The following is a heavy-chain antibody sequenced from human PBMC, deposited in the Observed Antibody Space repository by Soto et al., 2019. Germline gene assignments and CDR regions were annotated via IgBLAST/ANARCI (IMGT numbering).Heavy chain of an antibody. J-gene: IGHJ5*02. CDR3: ARLLYYDILTGHYTGWFDP. Sequence: PSETLSLTCSVSGGSIRSSSYYWGWIRQPPGKGLEWIGSLYYSGTTYYNPSLKSRVTISVDTSKNQFSLKLSSVTAADTAVYYCARLLYYDILTGHYTGWFDPWGQGTLVTVSS. CDR2: LYYSGTT. D-gene: IGHD3-9*01. CDR1: GGSIRSSSYY. V-gene: IGHV4-39*01.